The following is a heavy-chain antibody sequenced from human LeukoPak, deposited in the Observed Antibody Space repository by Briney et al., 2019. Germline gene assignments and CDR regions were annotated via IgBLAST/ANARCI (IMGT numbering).Heavy chain of an antibody. CDR2: IYHTGTT. CDR3: SVSVWELATHTGGSFDY. J-gene: IGHJ4*02. V-gene: IGHV4-30-4*01. Sequence: SETPSLTCTVSGGLISRIEYYWGWVRQSPVKGLEWLGHIYHTGTTLYSPHLNNRLTVSVDSSKNQFSLTLNSVTAADTAVYCASVSVWELATHTGGSFDYWGRGILVTVSS. D-gene: IGHD1-26*01. CDR1: GGLISRIEYY.